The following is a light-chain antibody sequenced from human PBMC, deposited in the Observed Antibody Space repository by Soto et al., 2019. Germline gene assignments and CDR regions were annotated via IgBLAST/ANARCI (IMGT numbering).Light chain of an antibody. CDR2: EVN. CDR3: SSYSTTSTLV. J-gene: IGLJ1*01. Sequence: QSALIQPPSVSGSPGQSVTISCTGTSSDVGSYDYVSWYQQHPGKAPKLILYEVNNRPSGVSNHFSGSKSGNTASLIISGLQADDEADYYCSSYSTTSTLVFGSGTKLTVL. CDR1: SSDVGSYDY. V-gene: IGLV2-14*01.